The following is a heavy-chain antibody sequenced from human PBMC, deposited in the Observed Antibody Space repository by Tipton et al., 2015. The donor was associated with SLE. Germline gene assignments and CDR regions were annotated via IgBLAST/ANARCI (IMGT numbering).Heavy chain of an antibody. Sequence: TLSLTCTVSGGSIGSHYWTWFRQPPGKGVEWIGWCSYSGNTNFNPSLKSRATISIDRSGSQFSLSLTSVTAADTAVYYCARLVSSSCLDYWGQGTVVTVSS. CDR1: GGSIGSHY. CDR3: ARLVSSSCLDY. CDR2: CSYSGNT. J-gene: IGHJ4*02. V-gene: IGHV4-59*11. D-gene: IGHD6-6*01.